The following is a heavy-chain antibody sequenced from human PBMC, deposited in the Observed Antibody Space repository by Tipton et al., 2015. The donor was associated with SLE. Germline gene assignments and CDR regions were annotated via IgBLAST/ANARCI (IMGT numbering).Heavy chain of an antibody. CDR2: IYYSGST. CDR3: ARGRSGYDY. Sequence: TLSLTCTVSGGSISSSSYYWGWIRQPPGKGLEWIGSIYYSGSTYYNPPLKSRVTISVDTSKNQFSLKLSSVTAADTAVYYCARGRSGYDYWGQGTLVTVST. D-gene: IGHD3-3*01. J-gene: IGHJ4*02. V-gene: IGHV4-39*07. CDR1: GGSISSSSYY.